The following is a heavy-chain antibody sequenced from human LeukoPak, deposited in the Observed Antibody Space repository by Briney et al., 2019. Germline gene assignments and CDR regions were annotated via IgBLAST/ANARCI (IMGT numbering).Heavy chain of an antibody. CDR2: IHPEGDEK. V-gene: IGHV3-7*04. Sequence: QTGGSLRLSCVAYGFTFGNFWMSWVRHSPGRGLEWVANIHPEGDEKYHVESVMGRFTISRDNAESSLFLQMNGLRAEDTAVYYCARGDAFSGDHWGQGTLVTVSS. CDR1: GFTFGNFW. CDR3: ARGDAFSGDH. J-gene: IGHJ4*02.